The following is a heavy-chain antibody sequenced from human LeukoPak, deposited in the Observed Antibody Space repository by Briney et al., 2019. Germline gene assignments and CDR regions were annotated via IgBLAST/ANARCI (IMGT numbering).Heavy chain of an antibody. Sequence: GGSLRLSCAASGFTFSSYGMEWVRQVPGKGLEWGAFILNDGTTKYYADSVKGRFTISRDNSRNTLYLQMNSLRAEDTAVYYCAKSGRDSSTDYFDYWGQGTLVTVSS. CDR1: GFTFSSYG. J-gene: IGHJ4*02. V-gene: IGHV3-30*02. CDR2: ILNDGTTK. CDR3: AKSGRDSSTDYFDY. D-gene: IGHD2-2*01.